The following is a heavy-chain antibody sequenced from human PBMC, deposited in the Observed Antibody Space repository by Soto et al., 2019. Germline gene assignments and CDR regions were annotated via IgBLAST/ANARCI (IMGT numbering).Heavy chain of an antibody. J-gene: IGHJ4*02. CDR3: TNTLWNPTFDY. D-gene: IGHD1-1*01. CDR1: GFSLNTRGVG. CDR2: IYWDDEK. Sequence: VSGPTLVNPTQTLTLTCTFSGFSLNTRGVGVGWIRQPPGKALEWLALIYWDDEKRYSPSLKSSLTITQDTSKNQVVLTMTNMDPVDTATYYCTNTLWNPTFDYWGQGTLVNVSS. V-gene: IGHV2-5*02.